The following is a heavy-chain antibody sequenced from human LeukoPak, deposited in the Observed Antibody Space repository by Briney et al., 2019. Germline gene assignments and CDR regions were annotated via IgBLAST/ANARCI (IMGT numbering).Heavy chain of an antibody. V-gene: IGHV1-2*02. D-gene: IGHD1-1*01. J-gene: IGHJ6*02. CDR3: ARDDDDPDYGMDV. CDR1: GYTFTGYY. Sequence: ASVKVSCKASGYTFTGYYLHWVRQAPGQGLEWMGWINPNSGGTNYAQKFQGRVTMTRDTSISTAYMELSRLRSDDTAVYYCARDDDDPDYGMDVWGQGTTVTVSS. CDR2: INPNSGGT.